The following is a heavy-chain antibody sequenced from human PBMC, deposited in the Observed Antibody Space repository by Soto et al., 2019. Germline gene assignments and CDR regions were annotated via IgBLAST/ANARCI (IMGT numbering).Heavy chain of an antibody. CDR3: ARGDFDRRGNYDAGWFAP. CDR1: GYTFTAYY. CDR2: INPNSGGT. V-gene: IGHV1-2*02. J-gene: IGHJ5*02. Sequence: QVQLVQSGAEVKKPGASVKVSCKASGYTFTAYYMHWLRQAPGQGLEWMGWINPNSGGTNYAQRVQGRVTVTNDTSISTTYMELSSLGSDDTAVYYCARGDFDRRGNYDAGWFAPWGQGTLVTVSS. D-gene: IGHD3-22*01.